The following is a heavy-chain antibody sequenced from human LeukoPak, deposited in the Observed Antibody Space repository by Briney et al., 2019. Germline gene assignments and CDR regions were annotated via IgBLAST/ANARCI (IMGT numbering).Heavy chain of an antibody. Sequence: GASVKVSCKASGYNLNAYNIQWVRQARGLGLEWMGWIDPKNGHTTYAEKFKGRVMVTRDTSITAVYVELRSLRSDDTAVYYCSRDVSGDGRVYIDHWGPGTSVSVSS. V-gene: IGHV1-2*02. CDR2: IDPKNGHT. CDR1: GYNLNAYN. D-gene: IGHD6-19*01. CDR3: SRDVSGDGRVYIDH. J-gene: IGHJ4*02.